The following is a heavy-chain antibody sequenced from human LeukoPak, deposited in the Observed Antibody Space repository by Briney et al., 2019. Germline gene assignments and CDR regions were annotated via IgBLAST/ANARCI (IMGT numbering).Heavy chain of an antibody. V-gene: IGHV3-15*01. Sequence: TGGSLRLSCAASGFTFKNAWMSWVRQAPGKGLEWVGRIKSKTDGETVYYAASVKGRLTISRDDSKATLFLHMNSLKTEDTAVYYCARGAGYGDYRYFDYWGQGALVTVSS. D-gene: IGHD4-17*01. CDR2: IKSKTDGETV. J-gene: IGHJ4*02. CDR3: ARGAGYGDYRYFDY. CDR1: GFTFKNAW.